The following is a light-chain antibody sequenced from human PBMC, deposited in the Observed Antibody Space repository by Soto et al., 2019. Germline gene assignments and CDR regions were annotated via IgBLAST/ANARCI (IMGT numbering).Light chain of an antibody. CDR3: KQYGSSPRT. V-gene: IGKV3-20*01. CDR1: QSVSSSS. CDR2: GAY. J-gene: IGKJ1*01. Sequence: EIVLTQSPGTLSLSPGERATLSCRASQSVSSSSLAWYQQKPGQAPRLLIFGAYSRATGIQDRFSGSGSGTDFTLTIRRLEPEDFAVYYCKQYGSSPRTVGQGTKVDIK.